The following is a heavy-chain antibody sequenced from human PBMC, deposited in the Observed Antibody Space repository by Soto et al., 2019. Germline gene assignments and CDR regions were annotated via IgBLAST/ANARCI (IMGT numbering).Heavy chain of an antibody. V-gene: IGHV3-33*01. CDR2: IWHDGGNK. CDR1: GFTFSSYG. Sequence: PGGSLRLSCAASGFTFSSYGMHWVRQAPGKGLEWVAFIWHDGGNKFYAESVKGRFTISRDNSKNTPYLQMTSLSAGDTAMYYCARDGDVNTGFGKDYWGQGTLVTVSS. J-gene: IGHJ4*02. CDR3: ARDGDVNTGFGKDY. D-gene: IGHD3-16*01.